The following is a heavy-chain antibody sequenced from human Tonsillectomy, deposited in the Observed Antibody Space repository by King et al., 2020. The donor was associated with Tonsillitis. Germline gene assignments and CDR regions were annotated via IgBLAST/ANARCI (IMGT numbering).Heavy chain of an antibody. CDR2: INQSGET. V-gene: IGHV4-34*01. J-gene: IGHJ4*02. CDR3: ARGTIISRLQN. Sequence: VQLQQWGAGLLKPSETLSLTCVVHGGSFSGYFCSWIRQPPGGGLEWTGEINQSGETFYNPSLKSRVTISVDTSKNQFSLKLTSVTAADTAVYYCARGTIISRLQNWGQGTLVAVSS. D-gene: IGHD6-6*01. CDR1: GGSFSGYF.